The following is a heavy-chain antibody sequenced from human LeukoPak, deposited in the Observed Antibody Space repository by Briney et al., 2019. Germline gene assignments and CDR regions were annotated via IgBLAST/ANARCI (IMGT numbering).Heavy chain of an antibody. CDR1: GYTFTNYY. V-gene: IGHV1-46*01. D-gene: IGHD5-24*01. CDR2: INPSGGST. J-gene: IGHJ4*02. Sequence: ASVKVSCKASGYTFTNYYMHWVRQAPGQGLEWMGIINPSGGSTNYAQKFQGRVTMTRDTSTSTVYMELSSLRSEDTAVYYCAREIGPIQLHLWGSAFDYWGQGTLVTVSS. CDR3: AREIGPIQLHLWGSAFDY.